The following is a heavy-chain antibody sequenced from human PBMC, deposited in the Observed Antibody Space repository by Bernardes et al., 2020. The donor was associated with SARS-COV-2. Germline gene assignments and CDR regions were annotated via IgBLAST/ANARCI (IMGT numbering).Heavy chain of an antibody. V-gene: IGHV3-7*01. J-gene: IGHJ4*02. D-gene: IGHD5-12*01. CDR2: IKQDGSEK. CDR1: GFTFSSYW. CDR3: ATTVEMATIWRYASFDY. Sequence: GGSLRLSCAASGFTFSSYWMSWVRQAPGKGLEWVANIKQDGSEKYYVDSVKGRFTISRDNAKNSLYLQMNSLRAEYTAVYYCATTVEMATIWRYASFDYWGQGTLVTVSS.